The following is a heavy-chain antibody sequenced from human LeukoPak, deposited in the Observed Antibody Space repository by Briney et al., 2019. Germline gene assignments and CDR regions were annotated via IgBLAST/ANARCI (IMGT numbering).Heavy chain of an antibody. CDR3: ARGGYDYGGLDY. J-gene: IGHJ4*02. Sequence: SETLSLTCTVSGGSISSGGYYWSWIRQHPGKGLEWIRYIYYSGSTYYNPSLKSRVTISVDTSKNQFSLKLSSVTAADTAVYYCARGGYDYGGLDYWGQGTLVTVSS. CDR1: GGSISSGGYY. CDR2: IYYSGST. V-gene: IGHV4-31*03. D-gene: IGHD4-23*01.